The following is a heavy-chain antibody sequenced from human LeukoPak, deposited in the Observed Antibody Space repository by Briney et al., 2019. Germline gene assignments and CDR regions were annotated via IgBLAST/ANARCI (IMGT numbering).Heavy chain of an antibody. J-gene: IGHJ6*02. Sequence: PSETLSLTCAVYGGSFSGYYWSWIRQPPGKGLEWIGEINHSGSTNYNPSLKSRVTISVDTSKNQSSLKLSSVTAADTAVYYCALISYYYYYGMDVWGQGTTVTVSS. D-gene: IGHD3-10*01. V-gene: IGHV4-34*01. CDR1: GGSFSGYY. CDR2: INHSGST. CDR3: ALISYYYYYGMDV.